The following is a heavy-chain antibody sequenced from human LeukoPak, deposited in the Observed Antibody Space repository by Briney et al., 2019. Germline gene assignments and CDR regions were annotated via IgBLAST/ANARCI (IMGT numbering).Heavy chain of an antibody. V-gene: IGHV1-69*04. Sequence: SVKVSCKASGGTFSNYGLNWVRQAPGQGLEWMGRIIPILDITKVAQKFQGRITITADKSTSTAYMDLSSLRSEDTAVYYCAGDSVEMATIIPTNFAFWGQGTLVTVSS. J-gene: IGHJ4*02. CDR1: GGTFSNYG. CDR3: AGDSVEMATIIPTNFAF. D-gene: IGHD5-24*01. CDR2: IIPILDIT.